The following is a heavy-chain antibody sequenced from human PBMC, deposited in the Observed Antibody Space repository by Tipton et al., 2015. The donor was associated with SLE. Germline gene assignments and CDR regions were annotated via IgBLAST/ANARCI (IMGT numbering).Heavy chain of an antibody. V-gene: IGHV4-31*03. Sequence: TLSLTCTVSGGSISSGGYYWSWIRQHPGKGLEWIGYIYYSGSTYYNPSLKSRVTISVDTSKNQFSLKLSSVTAADTAVYYCAGRGDLVVVTAYLDYWGQGTLVTVSS. D-gene: IGHD2-21*02. J-gene: IGHJ4*02. CDR3: AGRGDLVVVTAYLDY. CDR1: GGSISSGGYY. CDR2: IYYSGST.